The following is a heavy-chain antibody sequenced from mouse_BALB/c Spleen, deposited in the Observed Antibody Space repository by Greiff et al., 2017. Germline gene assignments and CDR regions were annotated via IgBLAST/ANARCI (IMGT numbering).Heavy chain of an antibody. CDR3: ARSMGPWFAY. Sequence: VQLQQSGAELVKPGASVKLSCKASGYTFTSYYMYWVKQRPGQGLEWIGEINPSNGGTNFNEKFKSKATLTVDKSSSTAYMQLSSLTSEDSAVYFCARSMGPWFAYWGQGTLVTVSA. J-gene: IGHJ3*01. CDR1: GYTFTSYY. CDR2: INPSNGGT. V-gene: IGHV1S81*02.